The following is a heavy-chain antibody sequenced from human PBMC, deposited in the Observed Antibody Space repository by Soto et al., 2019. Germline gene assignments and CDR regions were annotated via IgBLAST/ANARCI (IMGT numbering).Heavy chain of an antibody. CDR2: LNPNSGDT. CDR3: ARGIAAAGIPFDY. D-gene: IGHD6-13*01. J-gene: IGHJ4*02. Sequence: ASVKVSCKASGYTFSSYDITWVRQAAGQGLEWMGWLNPNSGDTDYTQKFQGRVTMTRDTSTNTAYMELSSLRSEDTAVYYCARGIAAAGIPFDYWGQGTLVTVSS. V-gene: IGHV1-8*02. CDR1: GYTFSSYD.